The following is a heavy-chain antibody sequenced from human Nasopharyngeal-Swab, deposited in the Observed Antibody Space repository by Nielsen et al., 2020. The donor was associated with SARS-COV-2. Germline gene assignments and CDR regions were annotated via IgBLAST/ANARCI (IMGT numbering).Heavy chain of an antibody. J-gene: IGHJ1*01. Sequence: SPKISCAASGFTFSSYEMNWVRQAPGEGLEWVSYISSSGTTIYYADSVKGRFTISRDNAKNSIYLQMDRLRVEDTAVYYCARESSAADYWGQGTLVTVSS. V-gene: IGHV3-48*03. CDR3: ARESSAADY. D-gene: IGHD6-13*01. CDR1: GFTFSSYE. CDR2: ISSSGTTI.